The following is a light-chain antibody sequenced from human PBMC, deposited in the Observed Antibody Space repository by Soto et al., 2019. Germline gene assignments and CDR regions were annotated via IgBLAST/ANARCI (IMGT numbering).Light chain of an antibody. Sequence: EIVITQSPATLSVSPGEGATLSCRASQGIGNTLAWYQQKPGQTPRLLIYAASIRATGVPARFSGSGSGTDFTLTINSLQAEDVAVYFCQQYSDWPPTFGQGTKVDIK. V-gene: IGKV3-15*01. J-gene: IGKJ1*01. CDR1: QGIGNT. CDR2: AAS. CDR3: QQYSDWPPT.